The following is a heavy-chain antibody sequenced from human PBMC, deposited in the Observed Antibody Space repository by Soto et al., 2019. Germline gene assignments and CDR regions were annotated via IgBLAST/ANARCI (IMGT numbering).Heavy chain of an antibody. Sequence: GGSLRLSCAASGFTFSSYAMHWVRQAPGKGLEWVAVISYDGSNKYYADSVKGRFTISRDNSKNTLYLQMNSLRAEDTAVYYCARAREFPSTMIVVVREFWFDPWGQGTLVTVSS. CDR3: ARAREFPSTMIVVVREFWFDP. CDR1: GFTFSSYA. V-gene: IGHV3-30-3*01. J-gene: IGHJ5*02. CDR2: ISYDGSNK. D-gene: IGHD3-22*01.